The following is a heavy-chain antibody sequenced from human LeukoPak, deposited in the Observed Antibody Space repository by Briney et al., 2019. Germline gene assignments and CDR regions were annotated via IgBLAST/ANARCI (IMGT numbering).Heavy chain of an antibody. CDR3: ARIRSSLTVDY. Sequence: SETLSLTCAVYGGSFSGYYWSWIRQPPGKGLEWIGYIYYSGSTNYNPSLKSRVTMSLDTSKNQFSLNLTSVTAADTAVYFCARIRSSLTVDYWGQGTLVSVSS. D-gene: IGHD3-10*01. V-gene: IGHV4-59*01. CDR1: GGSFSGYY. CDR2: IYYSGST. J-gene: IGHJ4*02.